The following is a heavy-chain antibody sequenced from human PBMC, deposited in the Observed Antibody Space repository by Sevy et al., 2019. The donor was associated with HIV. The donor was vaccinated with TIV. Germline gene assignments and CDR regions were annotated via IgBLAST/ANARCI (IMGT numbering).Heavy chain of an antibody. V-gene: IGHV3-21*05. Sequence: GGSLRLSCTASGYTFPAFSFNWVRQAPGKGLEWLSCISTGTDHIYYADSAKGRFTISRDDAKNSLYLEMKSLRDQDTALYYCVRRGVDAYNVYFDLWGQGTLVTVSS. CDR1: GYTFPAFS. CDR2: ISTGTDHI. D-gene: IGHD3-10*01. J-gene: IGHJ4*02. CDR3: VRRGVDAYNVYFDL.